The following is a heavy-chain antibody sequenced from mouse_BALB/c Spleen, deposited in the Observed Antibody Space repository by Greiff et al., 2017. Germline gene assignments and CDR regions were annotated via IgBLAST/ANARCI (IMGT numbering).Heavy chain of an antibody. CDR3: ARDEDETGTAWFAY. Sequence: EVKVVESGGGLVKPGGSLKLSCAASGFTFSSYAMSWVRQSPEKRLEWVAEISSGGSYTYYPDTVTGRFTISRDNAKNTLYLEMSSLRSEDTAMYYCARDEDETGTAWFAYWGQGTLVTVSA. J-gene: IGHJ3*01. CDR1: GFTFSSYA. D-gene: IGHD4-1*01. V-gene: IGHV5-9-4*01. CDR2: ISSGGSYT.